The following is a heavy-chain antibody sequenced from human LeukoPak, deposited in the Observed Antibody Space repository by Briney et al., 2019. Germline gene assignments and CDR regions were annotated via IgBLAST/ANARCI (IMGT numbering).Heavy chain of an antibody. CDR3: ARAEPRAQLWLRDGDY. Sequence: GASVKVSCKASGYTFASYYMHWVRQAPGQGLEWMGIINPSDGTTYYAQKFQGRVTMTRDTSTSTVYMELSSLRSEDTAVYYCARAEPRAQLWLRDGDYWGQGTLATVSS. J-gene: IGHJ4*02. CDR2: INPSDGTT. V-gene: IGHV1-46*01. CDR1: GYTFASYY. D-gene: IGHD5-18*01.